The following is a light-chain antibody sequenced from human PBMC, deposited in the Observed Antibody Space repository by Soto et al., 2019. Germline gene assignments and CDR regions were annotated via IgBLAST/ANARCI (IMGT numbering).Light chain of an antibody. J-gene: IGKJ5*01. CDR2: GAS. CDR3: QQYDRPAIT. CDR1: QTISINY. V-gene: IGKV3-20*01. Sequence: EIVLTQSPGTLSLSPGERATLSCRPSQTISINYLAWYQQKPGQAPRLLIFGASRRATGIPDRFSGSGSGTDFTLTISRLEPEGLAVYYCQQYDRPAITFGQRTRLQIK.